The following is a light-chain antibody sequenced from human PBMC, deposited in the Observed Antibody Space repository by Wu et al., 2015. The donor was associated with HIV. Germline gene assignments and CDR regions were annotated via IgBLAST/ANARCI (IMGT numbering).Light chain of an antibody. V-gene: IGKV3-20*01. J-gene: IGKJ5*01. Sequence: EIVLTQSPDTLSVSVGERVTLSCRASQTVGSGYLAWYQLKPGQAPRLVISEASTRAAGIPDRFGGSGSGTDFTLTITALEPEDIAVYSCQQYSSSPITFGQGTRLE. CDR3: QQYSSSPIT. CDR1: QTVGSGY. CDR2: EAS.